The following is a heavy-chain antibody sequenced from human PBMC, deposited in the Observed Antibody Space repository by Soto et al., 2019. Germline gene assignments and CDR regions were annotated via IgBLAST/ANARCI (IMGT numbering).Heavy chain of an antibody. V-gene: IGHV3-30-3*01. CDR1: GFTFSSYA. CDR2: ISYDGSNK. J-gene: IGHJ6*02. Sequence: SLRISCAASGFTFSSYAMHWVRHAPGKGLEWVAVISYDGSNKYYADSVKGRFTISRDNSKNTLYLQMNSLRAEDTAVYYCARDHNIAVAGTLPYGMDVWGQGTTVTVSS. D-gene: IGHD6-19*01. CDR3: ARDHNIAVAGTLPYGMDV.